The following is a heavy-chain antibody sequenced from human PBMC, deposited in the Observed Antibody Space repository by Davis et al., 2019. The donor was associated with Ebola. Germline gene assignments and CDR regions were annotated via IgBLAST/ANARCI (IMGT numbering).Heavy chain of an antibody. J-gene: IGHJ6*02. CDR2: INHSGST. V-gene: IGHV4-34*01. CDR3: PAAIDYYGMDV. Sequence: MPGGSLRLSCAVYGGSFSSYYWSWIRQPPGKGLEWIGTINHSGSTNYNPSLKSRVTISVDTSKNQFSLKLSSVTAADTALEVVPAAIDYYGMDVWGQGTTVTVSS. CDR1: GGSFSSYY. D-gene: IGHD2-2*01.